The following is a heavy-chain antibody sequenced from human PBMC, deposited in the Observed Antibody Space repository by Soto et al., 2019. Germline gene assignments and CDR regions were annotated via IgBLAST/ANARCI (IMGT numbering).Heavy chain of an antibody. V-gene: IGHV4-59*08. CDR2: IYYSGST. J-gene: IGHJ3*02. D-gene: IGHD6-19*01. Sequence: QVQLQESGPGLVKPSETLSLTCTVSGGSISSYYWSWIRQPPGKGLEWIGYIYYSGSTNYNPSLKSRVTISVDSPKNHFSLKLSSVTAADTAVYYCASHSSGWGDDAFDIWGQGTMVTVSS. CDR3: ASHSSGWGDDAFDI. CDR1: GGSISSYY.